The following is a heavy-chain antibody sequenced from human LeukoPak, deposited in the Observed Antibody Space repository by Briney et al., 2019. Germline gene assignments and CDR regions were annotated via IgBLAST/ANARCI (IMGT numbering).Heavy chain of an antibody. CDR3: AKAGYGSGSYYNNWFDP. V-gene: IGHV3-23*01. J-gene: IGHJ5*02. D-gene: IGHD3-10*01. CDR2: ISGSGGST. CDR1: RCTFNSYA. Sequence: PGGSLRLSCAGSRCTFNSYAMSWVRQAPGKELEWVSAISGSGGSTYYADSVKGRFTISRDNSKNTLYLQMNSLRAEDTAVYYCAKAGYGSGSYYNNWFDPWGQGTLVTVSS.